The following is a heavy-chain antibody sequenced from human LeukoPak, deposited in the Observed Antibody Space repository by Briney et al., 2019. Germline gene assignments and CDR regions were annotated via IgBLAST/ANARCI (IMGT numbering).Heavy chain of an antibody. CDR3: AKGGQDFDFWRFDL. CDR1: GFTFSDSA. Sequence: GGSLRLSCAASGFTFSDSAVSWVRHSPGEGLKWVSSISDTGGRTYYADSVKGRFTITRDNSTNTVNLQMNSLRAGDTARYYCAKGGQDFDFWRFDLWGQGILVIVSS. V-gene: IGHV3-23*01. D-gene: IGHD3-3*01. CDR2: ISDTGGRT. J-gene: IGHJ5*02.